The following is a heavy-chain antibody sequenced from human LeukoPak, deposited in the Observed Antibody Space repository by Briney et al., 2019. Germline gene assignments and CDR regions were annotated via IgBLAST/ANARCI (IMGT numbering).Heavy chain of an antibody. CDR2: ISYDGSNK. CDR3: AKEYYYGSGSYIPDY. D-gene: IGHD3-10*01. Sequence: PGGSLSLSCAASGFTFSSYGMHWVRQAPGKGLEWVAVISYDGSNKYYADSVKGRFTISRDNSKNTLYLQMNSLRAEDTAVYYCAKEYYYGSGSYIPDYWGQGTLVTVSS. V-gene: IGHV3-30*18. J-gene: IGHJ4*02. CDR1: GFTFSSYG.